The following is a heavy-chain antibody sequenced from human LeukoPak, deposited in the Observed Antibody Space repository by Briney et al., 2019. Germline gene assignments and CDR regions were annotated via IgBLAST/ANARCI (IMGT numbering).Heavy chain of an antibody. J-gene: IGHJ5*02. CDR3: ARDRDRGWFDP. Sequence: ASVKVSCKASGYTFTSYGISWVRQAPGQGLEWMGWISAYNGNTNYAQKLQGRVTMTTDTSTCTAYVELRSLRSDDTAVYYCARDRDRGWFDPWGQGTLVTVSS. CDR1: GYTFTSYG. D-gene: IGHD3-10*01. V-gene: IGHV1-18*01. CDR2: ISAYNGNT.